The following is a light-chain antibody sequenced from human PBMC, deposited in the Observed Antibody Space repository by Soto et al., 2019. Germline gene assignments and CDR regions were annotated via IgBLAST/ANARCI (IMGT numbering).Light chain of an antibody. Sequence: DIVLTQSPATLSLSPGDRVTLSCRASQTVGRYLSWYQHSPGQGPRLLVYAASNRATGVPARFSGSGSETDFTLTISSLEPEDFAVYYCQQRLHWPITFGQGTRLEIK. CDR2: AAS. CDR1: QTVGRY. CDR3: QQRLHWPIT. V-gene: IGKV3-11*01. J-gene: IGKJ5*01.